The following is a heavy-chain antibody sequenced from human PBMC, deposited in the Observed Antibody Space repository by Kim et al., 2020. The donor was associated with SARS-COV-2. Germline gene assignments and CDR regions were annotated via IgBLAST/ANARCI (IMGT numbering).Heavy chain of an antibody. CDR2: IGEYNANT. CDR3: ARTYYGSCPDF. Sequence: ASVKVSCKASGYTFARYGVTWARQAPGQGFEWMGWIGEYNANTNYAQNFQGRITMTRDTPTNTAYMDVRVLRSDDTADYYCARTYYGSCPDFWGQGTLVTVSS. D-gene: IGHD3-3*01. V-gene: IGHV1-18*04. CDR1: GYTFARYG. J-gene: IGHJ4*02.